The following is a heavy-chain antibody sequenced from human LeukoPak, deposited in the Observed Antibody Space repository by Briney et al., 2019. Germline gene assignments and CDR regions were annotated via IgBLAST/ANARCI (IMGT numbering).Heavy chain of an antibody. CDR1: GFTLSTHW. V-gene: IGHV3-74*01. CDR3: ARRWYTGTYYYFDL. J-gene: IGHJ4*02. D-gene: IGHD1-26*01. Sequence: GGSLRLSCAVSGFTLSTHWMHWVRQAPGKGLVWVSRINGDGTTTSYADSVKGRFTISRVNAKSTLYLEMDSLRAEDTAIYYCARRWYTGTYYYFDLWGQGTLVTVSS. CDR2: INGDGTTT.